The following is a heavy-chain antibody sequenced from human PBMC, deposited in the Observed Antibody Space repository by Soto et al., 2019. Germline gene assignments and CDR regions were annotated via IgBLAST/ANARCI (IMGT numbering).Heavy chain of an antibody. CDR1: GGTFSTYT. CDR3: ARRLYISPSCHYYGFDV. Sequence: QVQLVQSGAEVKKPGSSVKVSCKASGGTFSTYTISWVRQAPGQGLEWMGGIIPMFGTGNYAQKFQGRVTITADESTNTAYMELSSLRSEDTAVYYCARRLYISPSCHYYGFDVWGQGTTVTVSS. CDR2: IIPMFGTG. D-gene: IGHD2-2*01. J-gene: IGHJ6*02. V-gene: IGHV1-69*12.